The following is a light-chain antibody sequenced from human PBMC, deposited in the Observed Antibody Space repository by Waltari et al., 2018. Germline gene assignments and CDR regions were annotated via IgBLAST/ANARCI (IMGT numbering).Light chain of an antibody. J-gene: IGLJ3*02. CDR2: EVT. Sequence: QSALTPPPSASGSPGQSVTISCTGTSSDIGGYNYVSWYQQHPGKVPKLMIYEVTKRPSGVPDRFSGSKSGNTASLTVSGLQAEDEADYYCCSYVGSNNDVFGGGTKLTVL. V-gene: IGLV2-8*01. CDR3: CSYVGSNNDV. CDR1: SSDIGGYNY.